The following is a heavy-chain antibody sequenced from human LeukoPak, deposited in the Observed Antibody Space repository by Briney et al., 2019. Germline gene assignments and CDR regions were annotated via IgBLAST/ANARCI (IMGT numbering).Heavy chain of an antibody. J-gene: IGHJ4*02. V-gene: IGHV4-31*03. CDR2: IYYSGST. CDR1: GGSISSGGYY. CDR3: ARGSSNGLWF. D-gene: IGHD3-10*01. Sequence: SETLSLTCTVSGGSISSGGYYWSWIRQHPGKGLEWIGYIYYSGSTYYNPSLKSRVTISVDTSKNQFSLKLSSVTAADTAVYYCARGSSNGLWFGGQGTLVTVSS.